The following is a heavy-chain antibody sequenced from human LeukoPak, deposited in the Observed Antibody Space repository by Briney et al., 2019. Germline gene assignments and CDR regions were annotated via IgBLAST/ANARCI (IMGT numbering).Heavy chain of an antibody. CDR1: GGSISTYY. CDR3: AREYFSGSGSHEKWFDP. D-gene: IGHD3-10*01. CDR2: IYYSGIT. J-gene: IGHJ5*02. Sequence: SETLSLTCTVSGGSISTYYWSWIRQPPGKGLEWIGYIYYSGITNYNPSLKSRVTISVDTSKNQFSLKLSSVTAADTALYYCAREYFSGSGSHEKWFDPWGQGTLVTVSS. V-gene: IGHV4-59*01.